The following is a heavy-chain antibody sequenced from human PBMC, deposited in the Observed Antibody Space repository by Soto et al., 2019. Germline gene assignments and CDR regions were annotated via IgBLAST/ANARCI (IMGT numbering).Heavy chain of an antibody. V-gene: IGHV3-66*01. D-gene: IGHD4-17*01. CDR3: ARASTYGDSQMIYYYYYMDV. Sequence: GGSLRLSCAASGFTVSSNYMSWVRQAPGKGLEWVSVIYSGGSTYYADSVKGRFTISSDNSKNTLYLQMNSLRAEDTAVYYCARASTYGDSQMIYYYYYMDVWGKGTTVTVSS. J-gene: IGHJ6*03. CDR2: IYSGGST. CDR1: GFTVSSNY.